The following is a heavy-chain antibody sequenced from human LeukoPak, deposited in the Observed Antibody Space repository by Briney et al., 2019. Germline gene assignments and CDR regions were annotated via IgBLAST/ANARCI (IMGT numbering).Heavy chain of an antibody. Sequence: SETLSLTCTVSGGSISSYYWSWIRQPPGKGLEWIGYIYYSGSTNYNPSLKSRVTISVETSKNQFSLKLSSVTAADTAVYYCARTTEGYAGGPGYSYYYYMDVWGKGTTVTISS. J-gene: IGHJ6*03. V-gene: IGHV4-59*01. CDR3: ARTTEGYAGGPGYSYYYYMDV. CDR1: GGSISSYY. D-gene: IGHD5-12*01. CDR2: IYYSGST.